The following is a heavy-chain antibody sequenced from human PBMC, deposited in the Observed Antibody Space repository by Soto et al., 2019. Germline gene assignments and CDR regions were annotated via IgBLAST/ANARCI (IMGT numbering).Heavy chain of an antibody. Sequence: GASVKVSCKASGFTFTSSAVQWVRQARGQRLEWIGWIVVGSGNTNYAQKFQERVTITRDMSTSTAYMELSSLRSEDTAVYYCEAKVVLNGMDVWGQGTTVTVSS. V-gene: IGHV1-58*01. J-gene: IGHJ6*02. CDR3: EAKVVLNGMDV. CDR1: GFTFTSSA. CDR2: IVVGSGNT. D-gene: IGHD3-10*01.